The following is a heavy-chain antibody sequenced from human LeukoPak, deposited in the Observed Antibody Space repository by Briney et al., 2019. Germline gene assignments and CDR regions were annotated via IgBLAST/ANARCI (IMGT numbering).Heavy chain of an antibody. CDR1: GFTFSSYA. V-gene: IGHV3-23*01. CDR3: AKADYYDSSGYFYPFDY. Sequence: AGGSLRLSCAASGFTFSSYAMSWVRQAPGKGLEWVSAISGSGGSTNYADSVKGRFAISRDNSKNTLYLQMNSLRAEDTAVYYCAKADYYDSSGYFYPFDYWGQGTLVTVSS. CDR2: ISGSGGST. J-gene: IGHJ4*02. D-gene: IGHD3-22*01.